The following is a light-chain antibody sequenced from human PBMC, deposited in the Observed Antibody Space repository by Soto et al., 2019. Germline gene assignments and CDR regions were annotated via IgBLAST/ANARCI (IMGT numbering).Light chain of an antibody. CDR3: QQRSDWPST. CDR1: QSVRTY. V-gene: IGKV3-11*01. J-gene: IGKJ4*01. CDR2: DVS. Sequence: EIVLTQSPATLSLSPGERATLSCRASQSVRTYLAWYQQKPGQAPRLVIYDVSNRATGIPARFSGSGSGTDFTLTISSLEPEDFALYYCQQRSDWPSTFGGGTKVQIK.